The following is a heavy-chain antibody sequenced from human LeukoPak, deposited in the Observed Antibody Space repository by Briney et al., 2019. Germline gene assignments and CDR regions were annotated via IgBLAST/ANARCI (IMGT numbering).Heavy chain of an antibody. CDR3: ARGFGSGSYAFDI. V-gene: IGHV1-2*06. J-gene: IGHJ3*02. D-gene: IGHD3-10*01. CDR1: GYTFTGYY. Sequence: ASVKVSFKASGYTFTGYYMHWVRQAPGQGLEWMGRINPNSGVTNYAQKFQGRVTMTRDTSISTAYMELSRLRSDDTAVYYCARGFGSGSYAFDIWGQGTMVTVSS. CDR2: INPNSGVT.